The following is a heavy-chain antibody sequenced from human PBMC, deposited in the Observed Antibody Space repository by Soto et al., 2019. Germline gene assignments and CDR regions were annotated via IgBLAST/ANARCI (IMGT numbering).Heavy chain of an antibody. D-gene: IGHD2-8*01. CDR2: IIPLLGIT. Sequence: GASVKLSCKASGGTFSSYTFSWVRQVPGQGLQWMGRIIPLLGITNYAQNFQGRVTITADKSTSTAYMELTSLRSDDTAIYYCASGPRYCPTSFCYVPFEYWGQGTLVTVSS. CDR1: GGTFSSYT. J-gene: IGHJ4*02. V-gene: IGHV1-69*02. CDR3: ASGPRYCPTSFCYVPFEY.